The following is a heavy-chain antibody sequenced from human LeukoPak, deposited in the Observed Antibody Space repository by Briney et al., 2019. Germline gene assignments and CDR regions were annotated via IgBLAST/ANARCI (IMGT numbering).Heavy chain of an antibody. CDR2: IYSGGST. Sequence: GGSLRLSCAASGFTVSSNYMSWVRQAPGKGLEWVSVIYSGGSTYYADSVKGRFTISRDNSKNTLYLQMNSLRAEDTAVYYCAKDTGYYDILTGYYGDFDYWGQGTLVTVSS. V-gene: IGHV3-53*01. J-gene: IGHJ4*02. CDR3: AKDTGYYDILTGYYGDFDY. D-gene: IGHD3-9*01. CDR1: GFTVSSNY.